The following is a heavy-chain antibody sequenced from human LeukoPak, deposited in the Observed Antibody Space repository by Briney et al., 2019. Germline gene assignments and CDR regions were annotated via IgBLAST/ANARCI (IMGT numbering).Heavy chain of an antibody. CDR3: AIERISGYYYH. Sequence: GGSLRLSCAASGFTFSDYYMSWIRQAPGKGLEWVSYISSSGSTIYYADSVKGRFTISRDNAKNSLYLQMNSLRAEDTAVYYCAIERISGYYYHWGQGTLVTVSS. J-gene: IGHJ5*02. V-gene: IGHV3-11*01. CDR2: ISSSGSTI. D-gene: IGHD3-22*01. CDR1: GFTFSDYY.